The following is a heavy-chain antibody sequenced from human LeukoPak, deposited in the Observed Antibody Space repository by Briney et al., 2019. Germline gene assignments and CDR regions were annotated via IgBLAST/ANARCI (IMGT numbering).Heavy chain of an antibody. D-gene: IGHD3/OR15-3a*01. J-gene: IGHJ4*02. V-gene: IGHV4-39*01. Sequence: RTSETLSLTCTVSGGSISSRSYYWGWIRQPPGKGLEWIGSIYYSGNTYYNASLKSQVSISIDTSKNQFSLRLTSVTAADTAVYYCARQTGSGLFILPGGQGTLVTVSS. CDR2: IYYSGNT. CDR3: ARQTGSGLFILP. CDR1: GGSISSRSYY.